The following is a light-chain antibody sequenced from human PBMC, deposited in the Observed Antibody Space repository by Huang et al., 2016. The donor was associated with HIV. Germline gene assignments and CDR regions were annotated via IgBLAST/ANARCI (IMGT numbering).Light chain of an antibody. J-gene: IGKJ2*01. CDR3: QQYNNWPPMYT. CDR1: QSVSRN. V-gene: IGKV3-15*01. Sequence: EIVLTQSPATRSMSPGQRATLSCRASQSVSRNLAWFQQKPGQAPRLLIYGASTRATVIPARFSGSGSGTEFTLTISSLQSEDFVVYYCQQYNNWPPMYTFGQGTKLEV. CDR2: GAS.